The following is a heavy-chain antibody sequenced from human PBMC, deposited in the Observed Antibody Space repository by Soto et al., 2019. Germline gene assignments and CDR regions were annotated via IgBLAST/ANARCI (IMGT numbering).Heavy chain of an antibody. CDR1: GGTFTTDT. Sequence: QVQLVQSGPEVKKSGSSVKVSCKLSGGTFTTDTISWLRRAPGQGLEWMGRIIPILGTGNYAQKFQGRVTITEDRSTNTGYMEXXXXXXXXXAXXXXXXXXXXXXXXTFPFYYLDVWGNGTTVTVSS. CDR3: XXXXXXXXXXTFPFYYLDV. V-gene: IGHV1-69*08. J-gene: IGHJ6*03. CDR2: IIPILGTG. D-gene: IGHD2-21*01.